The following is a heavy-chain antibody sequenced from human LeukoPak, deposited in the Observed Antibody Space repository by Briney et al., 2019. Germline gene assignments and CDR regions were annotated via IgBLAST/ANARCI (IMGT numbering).Heavy chain of an antibody. CDR1: GYTFTGYY. CDR3: ATRYCSSTSCYTFYFQH. D-gene: IGHD2-2*02. J-gene: IGHJ1*01. CDR2: INPNSGGT. V-gene: IGHV1-2*02. Sequence: ASVKVSCKASGYTFTGYYMHWVRQAPGQGLEWMGWINPNSGGTNYAQKFQGRVTMTRDTSISTAYMELSRLRSDDTAVYYCATRYCSSTSCYTFYFQHWGQGTLVTVSS.